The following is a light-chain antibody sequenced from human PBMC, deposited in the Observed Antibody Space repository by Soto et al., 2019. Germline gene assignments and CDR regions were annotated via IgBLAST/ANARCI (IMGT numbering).Light chain of an antibody. Sequence: DIQMTQSPSSLSASVGDRVTITCRASQGISTYLNWYQQKPGKAPKVLIYAASSLQSGVPSRFSGSGSGTDFTLTISSLQPEDFATYYCQQSYSTLEITFGQGTRLEI. J-gene: IGKJ5*01. V-gene: IGKV1-39*01. CDR3: QQSYSTLEIT. CDR2: AAS. CDR1: QGISTY.